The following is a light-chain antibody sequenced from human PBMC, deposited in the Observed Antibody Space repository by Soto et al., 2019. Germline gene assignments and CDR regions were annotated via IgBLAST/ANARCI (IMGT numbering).Light chain of an antibody. CDR3: CSYAGSSTL. CDR1: SSDFGGYDL. CDR2: EVN. Sequence: QSALTQPASVSGSPGQSITISCTGISSDFGGYDLVSWYQQHPDKAPKLMIYEVNKQPSGVSNRFSGSKSGNTASLTISGLQAGDEADYYCCSYAGSSTLFGGGTKLTVL. J-gene: IGLJ3*02. V-gene: IGLV2-23*02.